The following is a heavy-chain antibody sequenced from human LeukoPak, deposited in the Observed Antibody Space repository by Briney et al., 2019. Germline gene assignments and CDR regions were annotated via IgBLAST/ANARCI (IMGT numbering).Heavy chain of an antibody. J-gene: IGHJ4*02. CDR3: AKGRDTMISPFDY. V-gene: IGHV3-43D*03. CDR2: ISWDGGST. CDR1: GFTFDDYA. Sequence: PGGSLRLSCAASGFTFDDYAMHWVRQAPGKGLEWVSLISWDGGSTYYADSVKGRFTISRDNSKNSLYLQMNSLRAEDTALYYCAKGRDTMISPFDYWGQGTLVTVSS. D-gene: IGHD3-22*01.